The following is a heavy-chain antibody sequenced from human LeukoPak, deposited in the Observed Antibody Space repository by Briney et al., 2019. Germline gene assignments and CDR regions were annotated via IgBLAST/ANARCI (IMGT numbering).Heavy chain of an antibody. V-gene: IGHV4-30-4*08. CDR1: GGSISSGDYY. CDR2: IYYSGST. D-gene: IGHD5-18*01. J-gene: IGHJ6*03. Sequence: SETLSLTCTVPGGSISSGDYYWSWIRQPPGKGLEWIGYIYYSGSTYYNPSLKSRVTTSVDTSKNQFSLKLSSVTAADTAVYYCASIQLWSPRYYYYMDVWGKGTTVTVSS. CDR3: ASIQLWSPRYYYYMDV.